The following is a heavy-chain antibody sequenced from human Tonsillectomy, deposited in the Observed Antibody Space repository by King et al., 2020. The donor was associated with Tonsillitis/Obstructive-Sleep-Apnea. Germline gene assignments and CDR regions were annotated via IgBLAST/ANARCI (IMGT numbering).Heavy chain of an antibody. V-gene: IGHV3-66*01. D-gene: IGHD5-12*01. CDR2: IYSGGST. CDR1: GFTVSSNY. CDR3: ARGVPVARYFDY. J-gene: IGHJ4*02. Sequence: VQLVESGGGLVQPGGSLRLSCAASGFTVSSNYMSWVRQAPGKGLEWVSVIYSGGSTYYADSVKGRFTISRDNSKNTRYLQMNSLRAEETAVYYCARGVPVARYFDYWGQGTLVTVSS.